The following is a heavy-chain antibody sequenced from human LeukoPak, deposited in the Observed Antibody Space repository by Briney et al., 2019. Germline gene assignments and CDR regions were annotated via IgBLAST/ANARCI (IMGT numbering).Heavy chain of an antibody. V-gene: IGHV4-59*01. Sequence: PSETLSLTRTVSGGSISSYYWSWIRQPPGKGLEWIGYIYYSGSTNYNPSLKSRVTISVDTSKNQFSLKLSSVTAADTAVYYCARDITRGRSYGSVGAFDIWGQGTMVTVSS. D-gene: IGHD3-10*01. CDR2: IYYSGST. CDR1: GGSISSYY. CDR3: ARDITRGRSYGSVGAFDI. J-gene: IGHJ3*02.